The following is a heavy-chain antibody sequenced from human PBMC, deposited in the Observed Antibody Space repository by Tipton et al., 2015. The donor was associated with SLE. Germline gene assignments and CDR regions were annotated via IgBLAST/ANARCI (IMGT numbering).Heavy chain of an antibody. CDR1: GFTFSDYY. J-gene: IGHJ6*02. CDR2: ISSSGSTI. V-gene: IGHV3-11*01. Sequence: SLRLSCAASGFTFSDYYMSWIRQAPGKGLEWVSYISSSGSTIYYADSVKRRFTISGDNAKNSLYLQMNSLRAEDTAVYYCARNLYYYAMDVWGQGTTVTVSS. CDR3: ARNLYYYAMDV.